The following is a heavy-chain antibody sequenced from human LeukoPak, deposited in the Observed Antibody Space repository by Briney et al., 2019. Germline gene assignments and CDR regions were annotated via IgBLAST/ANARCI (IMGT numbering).Heavy chain of an antibody. J-gene: IGHJ4*02. V-gene: IGHV3-48*03. CDR2: ISSSGNTI. CDR3: ARLRGYSYGYGGY. CDR1: GFTFSSYA. Sequence: GGSLRLSCAASGFTFSSYAMSWVRQAPGKGLEWVSYISSSGNTIDYADSVKGRFTISRDNAKNSLYLQMVSLRAEDTAVYYCARLRGYSYGYGGYWGQGTLVSVSS. D-gene: IGHD5-18*01.